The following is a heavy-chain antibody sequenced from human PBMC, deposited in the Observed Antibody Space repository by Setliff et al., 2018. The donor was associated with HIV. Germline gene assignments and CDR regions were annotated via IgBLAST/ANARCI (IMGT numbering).Heavy chain of an antibody. CDR1: GYTFTTSG. CDR2: ITPFVGIT. V-gene: IGHV1-18*01. J-gene: IGHJ3*01. CDR3: ARRRRSSDDSFDF. Sequence: ASVKVSCKTSGYTFTTSGISWVRQAPGQGLEWMGEITPFVGITNYAQKFRGRVSMTTDSSTSTGYMELTSLRSDDTAVYYCARRRRSSDDSFDFWGQGTLVTVSS. D-gene: IGHD1-26*01.